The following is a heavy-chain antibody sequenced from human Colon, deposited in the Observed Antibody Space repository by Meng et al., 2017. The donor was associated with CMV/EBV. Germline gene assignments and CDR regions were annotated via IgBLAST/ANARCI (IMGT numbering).Heavy chain of an antibody. CDR2: IDGSNT. J-gene: IGHJ6*02. Sequence: GGSLRLSCAAAGFTFGSFAMSWVRQAPGKGLEWVSTIDGSNTYYADSVKGRFTISRDTSNNTLHLQMNSLRVEDTAVYYCARGGGAVGYYYYGMDVWGQGTTVTVSS. D-gene: IGHD3-3*01. CDR1: GFTFGSFA. CDR3: ARGGGAVGYYYYGMDV. V-gene: IGHV3-23*05.